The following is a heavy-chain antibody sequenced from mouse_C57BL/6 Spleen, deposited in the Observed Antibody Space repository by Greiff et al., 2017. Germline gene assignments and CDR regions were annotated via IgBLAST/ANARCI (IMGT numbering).Heavy chain of an antibody. Sequence: EVKLQESGPGLVKPSQSLSLTCSVTGYSITSGYYWNWIRQFPGNKLEWMGYISYDGSNNYNPSLKNRISITRDTSKNQFFLKLNSVTTEDTATYYCARDGAGYYFDYWGQGTTLTVSS. CDR2: ISYDGSN. J-gene: IGHJ2*01. CDR3: ARDGAGYYFDY. V-gene: IGHV3-6*01. D-gene: IGHD3-3*01. CDR1: GYSITSGYY.